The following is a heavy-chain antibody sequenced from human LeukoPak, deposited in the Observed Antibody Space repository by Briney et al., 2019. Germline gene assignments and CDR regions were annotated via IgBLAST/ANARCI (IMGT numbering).Heavy chain of an antibody. CDR3: AKKIIVND. D-gene: IGHD1-26*01. J-gene: IGHJ4*02. CDR1: GFRFSSYG. CDR2: ISYDGSNK. V-gene: IGHV3-30*18. Sequence: PGGSLRLSCAASGFRFSSYGMSWVRQAPGKGLEWVAVISYDGSNKYYADSVKGRFTISRDNSKNTLYLQMNSLRVEDTAVYYCAKKIIVNDWGQGTLVTVSS.